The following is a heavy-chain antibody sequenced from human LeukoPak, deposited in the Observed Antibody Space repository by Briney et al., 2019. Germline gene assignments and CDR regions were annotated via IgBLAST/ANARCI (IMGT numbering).Heavy chain of an antibody. D-gene: IGHD2-15*01. J-gene: IGHJ6*03. Sequence: ASVKVSCKASGYTFTGYYMHWVRQAPGQGLEWMGWINPNSGGTNYAQKFQGRVTMTRDTSISTAYMELSRLRSDDTAVYYCARDATGWTYYYYYYMDAWGKGTTVTISS. V-gene: IGHV1-2*02. CDR3: ARDATGWTYYYYYYMDA. CDR1: GYTFTGYY. CDR2: INPNSGGT.